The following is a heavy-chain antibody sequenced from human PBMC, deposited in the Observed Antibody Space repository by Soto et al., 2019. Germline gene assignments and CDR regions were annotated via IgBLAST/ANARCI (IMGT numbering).Heavy chain of an antibody. J-gene: IGHJ6*02. V-gene: IGHV3-30*18. Sequence: GGSLRLSCAASGFTFSSYVMHWVREAPGKGLEWVAFISYDESNKYYADSVKGRFTISRDNSRTTLYLQMNSLRAEDTAVYFCAKRRNVLRFLEWSSGMEVWGPGTTMTVYS. CDR3: AKRRNVLRFLEWSSGMEV. CDR2: ISYDESNK. D-gene: IGHD3-3*01. CDR1: GFTFSSYV.